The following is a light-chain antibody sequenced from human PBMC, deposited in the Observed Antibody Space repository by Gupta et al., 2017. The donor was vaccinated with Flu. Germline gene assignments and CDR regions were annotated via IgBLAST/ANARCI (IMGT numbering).Light chain of an antibody. Sequence: QSALTQPASASRSPVQSITISCTATSSDVGGYNYIPWYQRHPGKAPKLMIYEVSNRPSGVSNRFAGSKSGNTASLTISGLQSEDEADYYCSSYTDTNTVVFGGGSKLTVL. J-gene: IGLJ3*02. CDR3: SSYTDTNTVV. CDR1: SSDVGGYNY. CDR2: EVS. V-gene: IGLV2-14*01.